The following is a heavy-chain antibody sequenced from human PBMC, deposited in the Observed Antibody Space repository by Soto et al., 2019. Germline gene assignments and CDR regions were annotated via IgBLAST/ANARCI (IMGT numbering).Heavy chain of an antibody. CDR1: GFAFKYAR. V-gene: IGHV3-15*01. D-gene: IGHD3-16*01. CDR2: IRSNIDGATT. J-gene: IGHJ3*01. Sequence: EVLLVESGGGLVKPGGSLRLSCAASGFAFKYARMTWVRQAPGKGLEWVGHIRSNIDGATTAYAAPVKGRFTISRDESKNTVDLQMNSLITEDTAVYYCTTDWGSGTHYARAFDVWGHGTMVTVSS. CDR3: TTDWGSGTHYARAFDV.